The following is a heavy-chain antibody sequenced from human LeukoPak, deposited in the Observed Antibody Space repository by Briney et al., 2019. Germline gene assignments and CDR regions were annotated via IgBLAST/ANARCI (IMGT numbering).Heavy chain of an antibody. V-gene: IGHV3-23*01. D-gene: IGHD6-13*01. CDR2: ISGNGGST. CDR1: GFTFSIYA. CDR3: AKYIAAAGTVY. Sequence: PGGSLRLSCAASGFTFSIYAMSWVRQAPGKGLEGVSGISGNGGSTYYADSVKGRFTISRDNSKNTLYLQMSSLRAEDTAVYYCAKYIAAAGTVYRGQGTLVTVSS. J-gene: IGHJ4*02.